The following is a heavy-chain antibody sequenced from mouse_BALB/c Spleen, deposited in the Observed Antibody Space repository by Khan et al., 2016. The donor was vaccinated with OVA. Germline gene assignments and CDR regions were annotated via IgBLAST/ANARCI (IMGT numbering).Heavy chain of an antibody. CDR2: INPNNGYT. Sequence: QVQLKQSGAELARPGASVKMSCKASGYTFTSYTMHWVKQRPGQGLEWIGYINPNNGYTNYNQKFKDRATLTADKSSTTAYMQLSSLTSEDSAVYYVARRIYYDYDGAWFAYWGQGTLVTVSA. D-gene: IGHD2-4*01. CDR3: ARRIYYDYDGAWFAY. V-gene: IGHV1-4*01. CDR1: GYTFTSYT. J-gene: IGHJ3*01.